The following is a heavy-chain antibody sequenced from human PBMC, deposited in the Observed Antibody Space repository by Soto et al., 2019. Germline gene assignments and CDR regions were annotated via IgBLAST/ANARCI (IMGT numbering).Heavy chain of an antibody. J-gene: IGHJ5*02. V-gene: IGHV4-59*01. CDR2: IYYIGAY. CDR3: ARTPETRDWLDP. CDR1: VARFNSYF. Sequence: PSETLSLTCRVSVARFNSYFWSWFRQPPGKGLEWIGYIYYIGAYNYNPSLKSRVTISVDTSKNQFSLKLTSVTAADTAVYYCARTPETRDWLDPWGQGTLVTVSS. D-gene: IGHD1-7*01.